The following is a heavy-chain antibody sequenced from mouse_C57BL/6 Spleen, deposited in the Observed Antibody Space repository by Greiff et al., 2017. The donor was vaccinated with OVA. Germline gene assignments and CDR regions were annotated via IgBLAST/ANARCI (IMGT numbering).Heavy chain of an antibody. Sequence: QVQLKESGPELVKPGASVKISCKASGYTFTDYYINWVKQRPGQGLEWIGWIYPGSGNTKYNEKFKGKATLTVDTSSSTAYMQLSSLTSEDSAVYFCARGRLTVVAPSYAMDYWGQGTSVTVSS. V-gene: IGHV1-84*01. J-gene: IGHJ4*01. D-gene: IGHD1-1*01. CDR3: ARGRLTVVAPSYAMDY. CDR2: IYPGSGNT. CDR1: GYTFTDYY.